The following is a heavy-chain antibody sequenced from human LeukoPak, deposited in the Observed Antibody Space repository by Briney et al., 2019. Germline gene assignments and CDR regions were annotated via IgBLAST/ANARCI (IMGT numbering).Heavy chain of an antibody. J-gene: IGHJ4*02. V-gene: IGHV4-61*01. CDR3: ARVWVGGYTYGFDY. D-gene: IGHD5-18*01. Sequence: SETLSLTCTVSGGSIRSSYYYWSWIRQPPGKGLEWIGYIYHSGSTNYNPSLKSRVTLSIDTSRNQFSLRLNSVTAADTAVYYCARVWVGGYTYGFDYWGQGTLVTVSS. CDR2: IYHSGST. CDR1: GGSIRSSYYY.